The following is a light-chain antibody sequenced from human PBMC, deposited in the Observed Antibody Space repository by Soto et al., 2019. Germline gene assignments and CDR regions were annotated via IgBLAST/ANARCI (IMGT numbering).Light chain of an antibody. V-gene: IGKV3-20*01. CDR2: DAS. J-gene: IGKJ4*01. CDR3: QQFSSYPLT. Sequence: EFVLTQSPGTLSLSPGERATPSCRTSQTVRNNYLAWYQQKPGQAPRLLIYDASSRATGIPDRFSGGGSVTDFTLTISRLEPEDFAVYYCQQFSSYPLTFGGGTKVDIK. CDR1: QTVRNNY.